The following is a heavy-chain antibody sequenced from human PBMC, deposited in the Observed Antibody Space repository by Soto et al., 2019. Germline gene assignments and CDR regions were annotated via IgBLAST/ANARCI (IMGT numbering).Heavy chain of an antibody. CDR1: GYRVAGYW. CDR2: IDPGDSQT. J-gene: IGHJ4*02. CDR3: ARQIVVSDSGPNFHYYFET. V-gene: IGHV5-10-1*01. D-gene: IGHD3-22*01. Sequence: GASLKIPCKGSGYRVAGYWITWVRQNPGKRHEWMGRIDPGDSQTYYSPSFRGHVTISVTKSITTVFLQWSSLWASDTAMYYLARQIVVSDSGPNFHYYFETWGQGTPVTLSS.